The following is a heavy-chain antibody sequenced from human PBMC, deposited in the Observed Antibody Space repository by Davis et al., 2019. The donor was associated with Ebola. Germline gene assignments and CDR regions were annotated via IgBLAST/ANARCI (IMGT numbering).Heavy chain of an antibody. J-gene: IGHJ4*02. CDR3: ARDGVYDSSDHEYYFDY. CDR2: IIPIFGTA. Sequence: SVKVSCKASGGTFSSYAISWVRQAPGQGLEWMGGIIPIFGTANYAQKFQGRVTITADESTSTAYMELSSLRSEDTAVYYCARDGVYDSSDHEYYFDYWGQGTLVTVSS. CDR1: GGTFSSYA. V-gene: IGHV1-69*13. D-gene: IGHD3-22*01.